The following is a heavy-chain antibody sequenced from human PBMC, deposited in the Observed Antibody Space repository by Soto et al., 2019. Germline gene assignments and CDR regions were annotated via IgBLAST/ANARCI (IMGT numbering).Heavy chain of an antibody. J-gene: IGHJ4*02. V-gene: IGHV3-9*01. CDR3: AKDNGHYDF. CDR1: GFTFDDYA. Sequence: GGSLRLSCAASGFTFDDYAMHWVRQAPGKGLEWVSGISWNSGSIGYADSVKGRFTISRDNAKNSLYLQMNSLRAEDTALYYCAKDNGHYDFWGQGTLVTVSS. CDR2: ISWNSGSI.